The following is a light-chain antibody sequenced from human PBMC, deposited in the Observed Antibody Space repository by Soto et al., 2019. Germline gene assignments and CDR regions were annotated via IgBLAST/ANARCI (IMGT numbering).Light chain of an antibody. CDR3: QQYGTTPYT. Sequence: EIVMTQSPATLSVSPGERATLSCRASQSVRSNLAWYQQKPGQAPRLLIHTASTRATDVPGRFSGSGSGTEFTLTISSLESEDFAIYYCQQYGTTPYTFGQGTRLEIK. V-gene: IGKV3-15*01. J-gene: IGKJ2*01. CDR1: QSVRSN. CDR2: TAS.